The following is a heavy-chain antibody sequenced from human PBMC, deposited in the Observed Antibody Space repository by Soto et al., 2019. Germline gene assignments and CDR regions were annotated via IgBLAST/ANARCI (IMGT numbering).Heavy chain of an antibody. Sequence: PGGSLRLSCAASGFTFSSYSMNWVRQAPGKGLEWVSSISSSIIYIYYADSVKGRFTISRDNAKNSLYLQMNSLRAEDTAVYYCARDSAMIVVALDYWGQGTLVTVSS. CDR3: ARDSAMIVVALDY. V-gene: IGHV3-21*01. D-gene: IGHD3-22*01. CDR1: GFTFSSYS. J-gene: IGHJ4*02. CDR2: ISSSIIYI.